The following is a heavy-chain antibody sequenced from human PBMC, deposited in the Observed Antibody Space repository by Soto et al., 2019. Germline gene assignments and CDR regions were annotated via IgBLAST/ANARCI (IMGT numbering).Heavy chain of an antibody. D-gene: IGHD3-10*01. V-gene: IGHV4-59*01. CDR3: ARDRGFGELLEYYYYGMDV. CDR2: IYYSGST. CDR1: GGSISSYY. J-gene: IGHJ6*02. Sequence: PSETLSLTCTVSGGSISSYYWSWIRQPPGKGLEWIGYIYYSGSTNYNPSLKSRVTISVDTSKNQFSLKLSSVTAADTAVYYCARDRGFGELLEYYYYGMDVWGQGTTVT.